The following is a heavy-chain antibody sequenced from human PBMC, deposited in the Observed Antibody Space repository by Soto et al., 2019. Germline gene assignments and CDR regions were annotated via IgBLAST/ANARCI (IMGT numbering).Heavy chain of an antibody. V-gene: IGHV1-18*01. J-gene: IGHJ6*02. CDR1: GYTFTSYG. Sequence: QVQLVQSGAEVKKPGASVKVSCKASGYTFTSYGISWVRQAPGQGLEWMGWISAYNGNTNYAQKLQGRVTMTTDTSTSTAYMELRSLRSDDTAVYYCARSHIVATIEDPYYYYGMDVWGQGTTVTVSS. CDR2: ISAYNGNT. CDR3: ARSHIVATIEDPYYYYGMDV. D-gene: IGHD5-12*01.